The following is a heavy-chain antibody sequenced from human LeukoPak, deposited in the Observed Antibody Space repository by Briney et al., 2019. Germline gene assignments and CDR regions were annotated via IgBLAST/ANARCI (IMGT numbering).Heavy chain of an antibody. D-gene: IGHD3-10*01. Sequence: GESLKISCKGSGYSFTNYWVGWVRQMPGKGLEWMGIVNPDDSDTIYSPSFQGQVTISADESITTAYLQWSSLKASDTAMYYCARLRWPRGGRSSFDYWGQGALVTVSS. CDR1: GYSFTNYW. CDR3: ARLRWPRGGRSSFDY. CDR2: VNPDDSDT. V-gene: IGHV5-51*01. J-gene: IGHJ4*02.